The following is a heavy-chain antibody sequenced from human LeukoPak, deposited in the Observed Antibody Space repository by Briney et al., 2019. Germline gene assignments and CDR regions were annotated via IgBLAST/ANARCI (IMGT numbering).Heavy chain of an antibody. CDR3: ARNLVLWFGELRNWFDP. V-gene: IGHV1-18*01. Sequence: SETVSCNGTGYTSTSYNISWVWHRPGQGLVWKWSISTYNGNTNYEQKLQGRVTMTTDTPTRTAYMELRSLRSDDTAVYYRARNLVLWFGELRNWFDPWGQGTLVTVSS. CDR2: ISTYNGNT. D-gene: IGHD3-10*01. J-gene: IGHJ5*02. CDR1: GYTSTSYN.